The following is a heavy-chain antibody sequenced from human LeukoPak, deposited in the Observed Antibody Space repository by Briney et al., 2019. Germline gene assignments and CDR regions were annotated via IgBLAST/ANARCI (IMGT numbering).Heavy chain of an antibody. CDR2: IKSKGDGETT. Sequence: GGSLRLSCAASGFAFTNAWMTWVRQAPGKGLEWVGRIKSKGDGETTDYAAPVKGRFTMSRDDSKATLYLQMNSLKAEDTAVYYCATDLGLTMIRGVIVHWGQGALVTVSS. CDR3: ATDLGLTMIRGVIVH. J-gene: IGHJ4*02. CDR1: GFAFTNAW. D-gene: IGHD3-10*01. V-gene: IGHV3-15*01.